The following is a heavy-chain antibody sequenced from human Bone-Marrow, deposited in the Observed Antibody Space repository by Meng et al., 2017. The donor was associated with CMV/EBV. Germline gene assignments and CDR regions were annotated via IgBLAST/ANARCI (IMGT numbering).Heavy chain of an antibody. D-gene: IGHD4-17*01. CDR2: ISSSGSTI. CDR1: GFTFSDYY. V-gene: IGHV3-11*01. J-gene: IGHJ6*02. Sequence: GGSLRLSCAASGFTFSDYYMSWIRQAPGKGLEWVSYISSSGSTIYYADSVKGRFTISRDNAKNSLYLQMNSLRVEDTALYYCAKSGGHDYAYHGMDVWGQGTTVTVSS. CDR3: AKSGGHDYAYHGMDV.